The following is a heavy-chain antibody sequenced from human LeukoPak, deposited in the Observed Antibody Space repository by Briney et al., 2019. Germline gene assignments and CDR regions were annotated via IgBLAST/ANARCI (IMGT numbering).Heavy chain of an antibody. CDR1: GGSVSSGSYY. CDR3: ARRGRAAAGTWYFDL. J-gene: IGHJ2*01. CDR2: ISYSGST. D-gene: IGHD6-13*01. Sequence: SETLSLTCTVSGGSVSSGSYYWSWLRQPPGKGLEWIGYISYSGSTNYNPSLKSRVTISVDTSKNQCSLKLSCVTAADTAVYYCARRGRAAAGTWYFDLWGRGTLVTVSS. V-gene: IGHV4-61*01.